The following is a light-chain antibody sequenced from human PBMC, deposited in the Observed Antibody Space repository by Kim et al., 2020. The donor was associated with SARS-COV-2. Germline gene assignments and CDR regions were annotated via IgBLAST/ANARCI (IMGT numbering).Light chain of an antibody. CDR1: SGTIASNY. Sequence: NFMLTQPHSVSESPGKTVTISCTRSSGTIASNYVQWYQQRPGSAPTTVIYEDSQRPSGVPDRFSGSIDSSSNSASLTISGLKTEDEDDYYCQSYDSSNRVFGGGTQLTVL. CDR2: EDS. V-gene: IGLV6-57*04. J-gene: IGLJ2*01. CDR3: QSYDSSNRV.